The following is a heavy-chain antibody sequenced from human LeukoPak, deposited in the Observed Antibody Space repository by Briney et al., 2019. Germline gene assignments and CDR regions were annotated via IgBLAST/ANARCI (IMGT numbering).Heavy chain of an antibody. D-gene: IGHD6-19*01. Sequence: GGSLRLSCAASGFTFSSYWMSWVRQAPGKGLEWVANIKQDGSEKYYVDSVKGRFTISRDNAKNSLYLQMNSLRAEDTAVYYWARGPLYSSGWSYYFDYWGQGTLVTVSS. CDR3: ARGPLYSSGWSYYFDY. J-gene: IGHJ4*02. CDR1: GFTFSSYW. V-gene: IGHV3-7*03. CDR2: IKQDGSEK.